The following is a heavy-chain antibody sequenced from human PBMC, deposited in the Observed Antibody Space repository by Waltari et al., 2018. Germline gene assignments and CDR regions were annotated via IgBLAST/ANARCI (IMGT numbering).Heavy chain of an antibody. V-gene: IGHV4-59*01. Sequence: VQLQESGPGLVKPSETLSLTCTVPGGSISSSYWSWLRQPPGKGLEWIGYIYYSGSTNYNPSLKSRVTISVDTSKNQFSLKLSSVTAADTAVYYCARSPYSSSSKRLNYYYGMDVWGQGTTVTVSS. CDR2: IYYSGST. CDR3: ARSPYSSSSKRLNYYYGMDV. CDR1: GGSISSSY. D-gene: IGHD6-6*01. J-gene: IGHJ6*02.